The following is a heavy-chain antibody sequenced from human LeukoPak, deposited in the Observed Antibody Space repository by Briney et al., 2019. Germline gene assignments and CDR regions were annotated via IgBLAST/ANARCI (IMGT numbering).Heavy chain of an antibody. CDR3: ARATTVGLFLGPGVLDY. V-gene: IGHV4-30-4*01. J-gene: IGHJ4*02. CDR1: GGSISSVDYY. D-gene: IGHD4-23*01. Sequence: SQTLSLTCTVSGGSISSVDYYWSWIRQPPGKGLEWIGYIYYSGSTYYNPSLKSRVTISVDTSKNQFALKLSSVTAADTAVYYCARATTVGLFLGPGVLDYWGQGTLVTVSS. CDR2: IYYSGST.